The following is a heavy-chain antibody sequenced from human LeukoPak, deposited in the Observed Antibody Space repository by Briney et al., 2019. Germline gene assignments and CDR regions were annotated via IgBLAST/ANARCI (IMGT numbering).Heavy chain of an antibody. J-gene: IGHJ4*02. CDR3: ARGYDYGDFLDY. V-gene: IGHV3-21*01. CDR2: ISSTSSYI. D-gene: IGHD4-17*01. CDR1: GFTFSSYS. Sequence: GGSLRLSCAASGFTFSSYSMNWVRQAPGKGLEWVSSISSTSSYIYYADSVNGRFTTSRDSAKNSLYLQMNSLRAEDTAVYYCARGYDYGDFLDYWGQGTLVTVSS.